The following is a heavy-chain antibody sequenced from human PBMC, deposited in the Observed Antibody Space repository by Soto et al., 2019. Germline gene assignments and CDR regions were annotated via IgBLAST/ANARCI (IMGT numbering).Heavy chain of an antibody. Sequence: SQTLSLTCAVYGGSFSGYYWSWIRQPPGKGLEWIGEINHSGSTNYNPSLKSRVTISVDTSKNQFSLKLSSVTAADTAVYYCAGGLVVPAAIGYYYYMDVWGKGTTVTVSS. J-gene: IGHJ6*03. CDR2: INHSGST. D-gene: IGHD2-2*02. CDR3: AGGLVVPAAIGYYYYMDV. CDR1: GGSFSGYY. V-gene: IGHV4-34*01.